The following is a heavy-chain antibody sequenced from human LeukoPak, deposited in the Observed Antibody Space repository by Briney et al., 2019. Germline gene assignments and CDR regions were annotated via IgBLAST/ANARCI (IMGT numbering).Heavy chain of an antibody. V-gene: IGHV1-8*01. Sequence: GASVRVSCTASGYTFTSYDINWARQAPGQGLEWMGWMNPNSGNTDYAQTFQGRVTMTRNNSMSTAYLELSSLRAEDTAVYYCAREGSITMVRGDYYIDVWGKGTPVTISS. J-gene: IGHJ6*03. CDR3: AREGSITMVRGDYYIDV. D-gene: IGHD3-10*01. CDR1: GYTFTSYD. CDR2: MNPNSGNT.